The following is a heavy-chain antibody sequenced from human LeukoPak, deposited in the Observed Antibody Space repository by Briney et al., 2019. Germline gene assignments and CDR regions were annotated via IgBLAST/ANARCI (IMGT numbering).Heavy chain of an antibody. CDR1: GGSFSGYY. CDR3: ARGRGYWIGRSGSPGRNYYMDV. V-gene: IGHV4-34*01. J-gene: IGHJ6*03. D-gene: IGHD3-10*01. Sequence: SETLSLTCAVCGGSFSGYYWSWIRQPPGKGLEWIGEINHSGSTNYNPSLKSRVTISVDTSKNQFSLKLSSVTAADTAVYYCARGRGYWIGRSGSPGRNYYMDVWGKGTTVTVSS. CDR2: INHSGST.